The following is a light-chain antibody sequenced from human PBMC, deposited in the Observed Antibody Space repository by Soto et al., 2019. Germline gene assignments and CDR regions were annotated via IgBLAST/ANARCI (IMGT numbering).Light chain of an antibody. V-gene: IGLV2-8*01. CDR1: SSDVGGQNY. Sequence: QSVLTQPPSASGSPGQSVAISCTGTSSDVGGQNYVSWYQQHPGKAPKLIIYAVTERPSGVPNRFSGSKSGNTASLTVSGLQTGDEADYYCSSHAGNSNYVFGTGTKVTVL. CDR2: AVT. J-gene: IGLJ1*01. CDR3: SSHAGNSNYV.